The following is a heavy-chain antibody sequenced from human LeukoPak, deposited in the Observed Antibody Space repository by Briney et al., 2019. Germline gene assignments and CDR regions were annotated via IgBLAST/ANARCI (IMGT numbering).Heavy chain of an antibody. V-gene: IGHV3-9*01. CDR1: GFTFDDYA. CDR3: AKDIKSYYGSGSWFDY. CDR2: ISGNSVNI. J-gene: IGHJ4*02. D-gene: IGHD3-10*01. Sequence: GGSLRLSCAAFGFTFDDYALHWVRQAPGKGLEWVSGISGNSVNIDYADSVKGRFTISRDNAKKFLYLQMNSLRAEDTALYYCAKDIKSYYGSGSWFDYWGQGTLVTVSS.